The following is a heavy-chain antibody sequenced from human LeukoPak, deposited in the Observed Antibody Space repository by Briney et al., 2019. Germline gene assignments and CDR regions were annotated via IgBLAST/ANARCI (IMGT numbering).Heavy chain of an antibody. CDR3: ARASLEMATVYFDY. D-gene: IGHD5-24*01. Sequence: SGPTLVNPTQTLTLTCTFSGFSLSASGVGVGWIRQPPGKALEWLALIYWDDDKRYSPSLKSRLTITKDTSKNQVVLTMANMDPVDTATYYCARASLEMATVYFDYWGQGTLVTVSS. J-gene: IGHJ4*02. CDR2: IYWDDDK. V-gene: IGHV2-5*02. CDR1: GFSLSASGVG.